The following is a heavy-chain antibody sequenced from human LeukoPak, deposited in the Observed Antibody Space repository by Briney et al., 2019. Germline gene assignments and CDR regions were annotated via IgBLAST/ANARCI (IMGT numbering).Heavy chain of an antibody. CDR1: GFTFSNAW. J-gene: IGHJ4*02. Sequence: GGSLRLSCAASGFTFSNAWMSWVRQAPGKGLEWVGRIKSKTDGGTTDYAAPVKGRFTISRDDSKNTLYLQMNSLKTEDTAVYYCTTDPALIVGATLTFDCWGQGTLVTVSS. V-gene: IGHV3-15*01. CDR2: IKSKTDGGTT. CDR3: TTDPALIVGATLTFDC. D-gene: IGHD1-26*01.